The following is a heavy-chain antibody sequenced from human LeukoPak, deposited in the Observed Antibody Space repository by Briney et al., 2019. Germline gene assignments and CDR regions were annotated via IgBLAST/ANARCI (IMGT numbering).Heavy chain of an antibody. CDR2: INGSGNT. CDR1: GGSISNYV. D-gene: IGHD5-12*01. V-gene: IGHV4-59*01. CDR3: ARVATTPYYYMDV. Sequence: PSETLSLTCTVSGGSISNYVWSWIRQPPGKGLEWIGYINGSGNTKYNPSLESRVTISVDTSKNQFSLNLYSVTAADTAVYYCARVATTPYYYMDVWGKGTTVTVSS. J-gene: IGHJ6*03.